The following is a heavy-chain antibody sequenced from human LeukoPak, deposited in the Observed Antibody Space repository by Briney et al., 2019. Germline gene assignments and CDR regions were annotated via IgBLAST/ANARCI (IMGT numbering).Heavy chain of an antibody. Sequence: GGALRLSCTASGVTFSAYAMMWVRQAPGKGPEWVSAIRGGGGSAFYATTVKGRFTISRDNSKYTLFLQMNSLRAEDTAVYYCARDPNGDYIGAFDMWGPGTMVTVSS. J-gene: IGHJ3*02. CDR3: ARDPNGDYIGAFDM. D-gene: IGHD4-17*01. CDR2: IRGGGGSA. CDR1: GVTFSAYA. V-gene: IGHV3-23*01.